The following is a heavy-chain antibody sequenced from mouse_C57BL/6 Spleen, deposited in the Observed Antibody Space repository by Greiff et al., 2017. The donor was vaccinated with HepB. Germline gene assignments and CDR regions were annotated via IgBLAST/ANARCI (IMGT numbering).Heavy chain of an antibody. CDR3: ARPASWYFDV. CDR2: IYPSDSET. V-gene: IGHV1-61*01. D-gene: IGHD6-1*01. Sequence: QVQLQQPGAELVRPGSSVKLSCKASGYTFTSYWMDWVKQRPGQGLEWIGNIYPSDSETHYNQKFKDKATLTVDKSSSTAYMQLSSLTSEDSAVYDCARPASWYFDVWGTGTTVTVSS. J-gene: IGHJ1*03. CDR1: GYTFTSYW.